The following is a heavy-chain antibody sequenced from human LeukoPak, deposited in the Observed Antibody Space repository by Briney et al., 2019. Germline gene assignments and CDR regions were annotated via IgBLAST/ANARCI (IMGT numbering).Heavy chain of an antibody. CDR1: GYTFTSYY. J-gene: IGHJ6*02. V-gene: IGHV1-46*01. Sequence: ASVKVSCKASGYTFTSYYMHWVRQAPGQGLEWMGIINPSGGSTNYAQKFQGRVTITADKSTSTAYMELSSLRSEDTAVYYCARDNPDYYYGMDVWGQGTTVTVSS. CDR2: INPSGGST. CDR3: ARDNPDYYYGMDV.